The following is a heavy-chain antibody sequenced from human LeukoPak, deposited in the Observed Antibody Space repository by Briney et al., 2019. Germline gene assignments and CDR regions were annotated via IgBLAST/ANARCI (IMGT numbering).Heavy chain of an antibody. V-gene: IGHV4-61*02. CDR2: IYTSGST. CDR1: GGSISSGSYY. J-gene: IGHJ3*02. D-gene: IGHD3-3*01. Sequence: PSETLSLTCTVSGGSISSGSYYWSWIRQPAGKGLEWIGRIYTSGSTNYNASLKSRVTISVDTSKNQFSLKLSSVTAADTAVYYCARAIRSFDIWGQGTMVTVSS. CDR3: ARAIRSFDI.